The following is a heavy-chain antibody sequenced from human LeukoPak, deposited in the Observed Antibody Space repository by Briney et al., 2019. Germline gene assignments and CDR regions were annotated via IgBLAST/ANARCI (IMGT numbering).Heavy chain of an antibody. CDR2: MNPNSGNT. CDR1: GYTFTTYD. Sequence: ASVKVSCTASGYTFTTYDINWVRQAPGQGLEWMGWMNPNSGNTGYAQKFHGRVIFTRDTSISTAYMELSSLKSEDTALYYCARGASRSFDYWGQGTLVSVSS. J-gene: IGHJ4*02. D-gene: IGHD6-6*01. V-gene: IGHV1-8*03. CDR3: ARGASRSFDY.